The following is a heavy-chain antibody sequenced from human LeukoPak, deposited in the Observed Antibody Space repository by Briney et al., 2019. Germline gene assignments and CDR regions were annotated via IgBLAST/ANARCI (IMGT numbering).Heavy chain of an antibody. CDR1: GYTFTSYD. CDR3: ARGIRVVVVATGYWFDP. J-gene: IGHJ5*02. D-gene: IGHD2-15*01. CDR2: MNPNSGNT. V-gene: IGHV1-8*01. Sequence: GASVKVSCKASGYTFTSYDINWVRQATGQGLEWMGWMNPNSGNTGYAQKFQGRVTMTRNTSISTAYMELSSLRSEDTAAYYCARGIRVVVVATGYWFDPWGQGTLVTVSS.